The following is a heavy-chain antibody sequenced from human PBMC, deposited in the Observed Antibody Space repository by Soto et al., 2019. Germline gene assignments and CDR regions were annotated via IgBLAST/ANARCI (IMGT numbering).Heavy chain of an antibody. CDR2: ISSNGGST. V-gene: IGHV3-64*01. Sequence: EVQLVESGGGLVQPGVSLRLSCAASGFTFSSYAMHWVRQAPGKGLEYVSAISSNGGSTYYTNSVKGRFTISRDISKNTLYIQMGSLSAEDIALYYCARVRCSSTRCPRVVGYGIDVWGQGTTGSVSS. CDR3: ARVRCSSTRCPRVVGYGIDV. D-gene: IGHD2-2*01. J-gene: IGHJ6*02. CDR1: GFTFSSYA.